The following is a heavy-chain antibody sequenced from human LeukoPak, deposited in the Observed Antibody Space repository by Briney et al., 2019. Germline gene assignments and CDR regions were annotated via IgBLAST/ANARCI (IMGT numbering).Heavy chain of an antibody. CDR1: GFIFSNYP. D-gene: IGHD2-2*01. V-gene: IGHV3-23*01. Sequence: GGSLRLSCAASGFIFSNYPMTWVRQAPGKGLEWVSSISSSGVSTNYADSVKGRFTMSRDNSKNTPYLEMNILRAEDTAIYYCAKGFMPSECWGQGTLVTVSS. CDR3: AKGFMPSEC. CDR2: ISSSGVST. J-gene: IGHJ4*02.